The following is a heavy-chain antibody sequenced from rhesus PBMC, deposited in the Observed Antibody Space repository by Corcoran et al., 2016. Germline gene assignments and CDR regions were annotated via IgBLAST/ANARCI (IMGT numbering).Heavy chain of an antibody. Sequence: QVKLQQWGEGLMKPSETLSLTCAVYGGSITGHSWSWICQPPGKGLEWIGDIDGKTANTKYNPSLKRRVTISKDTPKNQFSLKLKSVTAADSAVYYCATDYIHWGQGVLVTVSS. CDR3: ATDYIH. V-gene: IGHV4-73*01. CDR2: IDGKTANT. CDR1: GGSITGHS. J-gene: IGHJ4*01. D-gene: IGHD3-3*01.